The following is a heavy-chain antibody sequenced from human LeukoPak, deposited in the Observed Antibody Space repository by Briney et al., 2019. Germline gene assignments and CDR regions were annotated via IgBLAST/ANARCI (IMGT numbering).Heavy chain of an antibody. CDR3: AGGSLGSGTSSDCCPLDY. Sequence: GGSLRLSCAASGFTISSYSMNWVRQAPGKGLEWVSSISSSSSYIYYADSVKGRFTISRDNAKNSLYLQMNSLRAEDTAVYYCAGGSLGSGTSSDCCPLDYWGQGTLVTVSS. CDR2: ISSSSSYI. CDR1: GFTISSYS. V-gene: IGHV3-21*01. D-gene: IGHD2-15*01. J-gene: IGHJ4*02.